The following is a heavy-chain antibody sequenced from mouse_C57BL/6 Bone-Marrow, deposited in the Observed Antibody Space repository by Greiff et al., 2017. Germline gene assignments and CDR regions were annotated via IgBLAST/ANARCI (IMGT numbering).Heavy chain of an antibody. V-gene: IGHV14-4*01. J-gene: IGHJ3*01. CDR1: GFNIKDDY. Sequence: VQLKESGAELVKPGASVKLSCTASGFNIKDDYMHWVKQRPEQGLEWIGWIDPENGDTEYATKFQGKATITADTSSNTAYLQLSSLTCEDTAVYYCTSFAYWGQGTLVTVSA. CDR3: TSFAY. CDR2: IDPENGDT.